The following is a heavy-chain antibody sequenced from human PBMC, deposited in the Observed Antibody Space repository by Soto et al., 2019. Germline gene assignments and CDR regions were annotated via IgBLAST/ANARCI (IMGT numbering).Heavy chain of an antibody. V-gene: IGHV3-48*02. CDR3: AREDILGARSFDY. D-gene: IGHD1-26*01. Sequence: VSLRLSCAASGFTFSGYSMNGVRQAPGKGLEWVSYISSLSSPRYYAESVEGRFIISRDNAKNSLYLQMNSLRDEDTAVYFCAREDILGARSFDYWGQGTLVTVSS. J-gene: IGHJ4*02. CDR1: GFTFSGYS. CDR2: ISSLSSPR.